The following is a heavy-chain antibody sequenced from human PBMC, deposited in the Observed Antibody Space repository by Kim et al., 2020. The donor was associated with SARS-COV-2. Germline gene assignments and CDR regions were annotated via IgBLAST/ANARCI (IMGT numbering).Heavy chain of an antibody. Sequence: GGSLRLSCAASGFTFSSYAMSWVRQAPGKGLEWVSAISGSGGSTYYADSVKGRFAISRDNSKNTLYLQMNSLRAEDTAVYYCANPPIDHDYIWGSYRYAFDIWGQGTMVTVSS. D-gene: IGHD3-16*02. J-gene: IGHJ3*02. CDR3: ANPPIDHDYIWGSYRYAFDI. V-gene: IGHV3-23*01. CDR2: ISGSGGST. CDR1: GFTFSSYA.